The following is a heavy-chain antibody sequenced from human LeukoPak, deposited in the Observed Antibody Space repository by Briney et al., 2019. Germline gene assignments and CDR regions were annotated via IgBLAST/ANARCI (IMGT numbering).Heavy chain of an antibody. V-gene: IGHV3-49*04. D-gene: IGHD3-10*01. Sequence: GGSLRLSCTASGFTFGDYAMSWVRQAPGKGLEWVGFIRSKAYGGTTEYAASVKGRFTISRDDSKSIAYLQMNSLKTEDTAVYYCTRGSLWFGELLSGFDYWGQGTLVTVSS. CDR3: TRGSLWFGELLSGFDY. CDR2: IRSKAYGGTT. J-gene: IGHJ4*02. CDR1: GFTFGDYA.